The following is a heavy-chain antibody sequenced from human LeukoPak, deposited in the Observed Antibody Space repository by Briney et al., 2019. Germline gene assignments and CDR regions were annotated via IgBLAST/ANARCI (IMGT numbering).Heavy chain of an antibody. CDR3: ATYYYGSGSYYNDWYFDL. J-gene: IGHJ2*01. V-gene: IGHV4-39*07. D-gene: IGHD3-10*01. CDR1: GGSISSSSYY. Sequence: SETLSLTCTVSGGSISSSSYYWGWIRQPPGKGLEWIGSIYYSGSTYYNPSLKSRVTISVDTSKNQFSLKLSSVTAADTAVYYCATYYYGSGSYYNDWYFDLWRRGTLVTVSS. CDR2: IYYSGST.